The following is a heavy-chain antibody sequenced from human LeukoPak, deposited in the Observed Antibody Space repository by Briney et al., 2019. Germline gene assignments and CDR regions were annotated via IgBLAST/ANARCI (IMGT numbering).Heavy chain of an antibody. CDR3: AGVVGWNQGGVDY. Sequence: GGSLRLSCAASGFTSSSYSMNWVRQAPGKGLEWVSSISSSSSYIYYADSVKGRFTISRDNAKNSLYLQMNSLRAEDTAVYYCAGVVGWNQGGVDYWGQGTLVTVSS. CDR1: GFTSSSYS. V-gene: IGHV3-21*01. D-gene: IGHD1-14*01. J-gene: IGHJ4*02. CDR2: ISSSSSYI.